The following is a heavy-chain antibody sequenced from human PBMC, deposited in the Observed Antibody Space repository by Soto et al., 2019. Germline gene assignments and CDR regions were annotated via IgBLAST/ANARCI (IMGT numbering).Heavy chain of an antibody. CDR1: GGSISSGGYS. CDR2: IYHSGST. CDR3: ARDQREGNWFDP. J-gene: IGHJ5*02. Sequence: QLQLQEAGSGLVKPSQTLSLTCAVSGGSISSGGYSWNWIRQPPGKGLEWIGYIYHSGSTFYNPSLKSRVTISVDKSKNQFSLNLSSVTAADTAVYYCARDQREGNWFDPWGQGTLVTVSS. V-gene: IGHV4-30-2*01.